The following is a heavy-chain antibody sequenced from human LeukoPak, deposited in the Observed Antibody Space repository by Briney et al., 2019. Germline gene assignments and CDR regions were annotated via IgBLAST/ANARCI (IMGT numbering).Heavy chain of an antibody. CDR2: IYTSGST. D-gene: IGHD6-13*01. Sequence: PSETLSDTCTVSGGSISSGSYYWSWIRQPAGQGLEWIGRIYTSGSTNYNPSLKSRVTISVDTSKNQFSLKLSSVTAADTAVYYCAREDGAGSSSWYVPYYYYYYMDVWGKGTAVTVSS. CDR1: GGSISSGSYY. J-gene: IGHJ6*03. CDR3: AREDGAGSSSWYVPYYYYYYMDV. V-gene: IGHV4-61*02.